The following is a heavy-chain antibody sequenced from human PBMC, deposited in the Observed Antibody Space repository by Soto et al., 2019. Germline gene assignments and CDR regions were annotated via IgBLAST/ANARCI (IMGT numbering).Heavy chain of an antibody. J-gene: IGHJ4*02. CDR3: TTDEVRYYYDSSGYSLFDY. CDR1: GFTFSNAW. Sequence: EVQLVESGGGLVKPGGSLRLSCAASGFTFSNAWMNWVRQAPGKGLEWVGRIKSKTDGGTTDYAAPVKGRFTISRDDSKNTRYLQMNSLKTEDTAVYYCTTDEVRYYYDSSGYSLFDYWGQGTLVTVSS. CDR2: IKSKTDGGTT. V-gene: IGHV3-15*07. D-gene: IGHD3-22*01.